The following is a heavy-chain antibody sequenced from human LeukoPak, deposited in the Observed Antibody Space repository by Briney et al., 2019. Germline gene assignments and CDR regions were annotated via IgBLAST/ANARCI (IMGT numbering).Heavy chain of an antibody. D-gene: IGHD3-22*01. Sequence: SETLSLTCTVSGGSISSGGYYWSWIRQPPGKGLEWIGYIYYSGSTNYNPSLKGRVTISVDTSKNQFSLKLSSVTAADTAVYYCARGLWYYYDSSGYYWHFRRWFDPWGQGTLVTVSS. J-gene: IGHJ5*02. CDR1: GGSISSGGYY. V-gene: IGHV4-61*08. CDR3: ARGLWYYYDSSGYYWHFRRWFDP. CDR2: IYYSGST.